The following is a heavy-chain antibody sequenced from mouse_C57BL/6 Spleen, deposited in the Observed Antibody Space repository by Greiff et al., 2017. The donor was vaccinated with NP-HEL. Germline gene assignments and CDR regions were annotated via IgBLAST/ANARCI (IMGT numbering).Heavy chain of an antibody. Sequence: QVQLQQSGAELVRPGSSVKLSCKASGYTFTSYWMHWVKQRPIQGLEWIGNIYPSDSETHYNQKFKDKATLTVDKSSSTAYMQLSSLTSEDSAVYYGARGESGSSYGDYLDYWGQGTTLTVSS. CDR1: GYTFTSYW. V-gene: IGHV1-52*01. CDR3: ARGESGSSYGDYLDY. D-gene: IGHD1-1*01. J-gene: IGHJ2*01. CDR2: IYPSDSET.